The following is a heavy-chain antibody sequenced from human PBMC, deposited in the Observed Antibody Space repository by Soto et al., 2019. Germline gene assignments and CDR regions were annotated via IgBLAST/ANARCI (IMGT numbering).Heavy chain of an antibody. CDR2: ISGSGGST. CDR1: GFTFSSYA. Sequence: GGSLRLSCAASGFTFSSYAMSWVRQAPGKGLEWVSAISGSGGSTYYADSVKGRFTISRDNSKNTLYLQMNSLRAEDTAVYYCAKDRIVTYYYGSGSKEEFDYWGQGTLVTVSS. D-gene: IGHD3-10*01. CDR3: AKDRIVTYYYGSGSKEEFDY. V-gene: IGHV3-23*01. J-gene: IGHJ4*02.